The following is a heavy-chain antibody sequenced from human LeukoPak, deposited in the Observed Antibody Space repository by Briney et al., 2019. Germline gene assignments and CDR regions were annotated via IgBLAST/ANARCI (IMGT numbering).Heavy chain of an antibody. CDR1: GFTFSSYE. CDR2: ILYDGSNK. D-gene: IGHD3-22*01. CDR3: ARSDLRYDSSGKLDY. J-gene: IGHJ4*02. Sequence: GGSLRLSCAPSGFTFSSYEMHWVRQAPGKGLELVAVILYDGSNKYYADSVKVRFTLSRDNPKNPLYLQMNSLRAEDTAVYYCARSDLRYDSSGKLDYWGQGNLVTVSS. V-gene: IGHV3-30-3*01.